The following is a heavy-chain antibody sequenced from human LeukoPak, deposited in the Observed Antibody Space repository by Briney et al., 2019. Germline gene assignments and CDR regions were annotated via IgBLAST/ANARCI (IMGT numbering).Heavy chain of an antibody. V-gene: IGHV3-53*01. J-gene: IGHJ4*02. CDR3: ARAHSSGWYYFDY. D-gene: IGHD6-19*01. Sequence: GGSLRLSCTASGFSVSSNYMIWVRQAPGKGLEWVSVIYSGGSTYYADSVKGRFTISRDNSKNTLYLQMNSLRAEDTAVYYCARAHSSGWYYFDYWGQGTLVTVSS. CDR2: IYSGGST. CDR1: GFSVSSNY.